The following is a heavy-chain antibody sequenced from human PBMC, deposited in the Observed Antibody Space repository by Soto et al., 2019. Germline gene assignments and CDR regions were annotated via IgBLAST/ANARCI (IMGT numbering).Heavy chain of an antibody. D-gene: IGHD3-22*01. CDR2: IYYTGTT. J-gene: IGHJ4*02. CDR3: SRGSFYYENSGYHYAD. Sequence: PSETLSLTCTVSGGSIVGSSYYWGWIRQPPGKGLEWIGSIYYTGTTYYSPSLQSRVTISFDTSKNQVSLKLTSVTAADTAVYFCSRGSFYYENSGYHYADWGQGALVTVSS. CDR1: GGSIVGSSYY. V-gene: IGHV4-39*01.